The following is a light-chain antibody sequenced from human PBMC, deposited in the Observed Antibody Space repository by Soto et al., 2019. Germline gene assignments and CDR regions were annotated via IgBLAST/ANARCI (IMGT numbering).Light chain of an antibody. CDR3: QTWGSGII. V-gene: IGLV4-69*01. J-gene: IGLJ2*01. CDR1: SAHSLFA. CDR2: LNNDGSH. Sequence: QPVLIQSPSASASLGASVKLTCTLSSAHSLFAIAWHQQQPDKGPRFLMKLNNDGSHTKGDGIPDRFSGSSSGAERYLTISSLQSEDEADYYCQTWGSGIIFGGGTKVTVL.